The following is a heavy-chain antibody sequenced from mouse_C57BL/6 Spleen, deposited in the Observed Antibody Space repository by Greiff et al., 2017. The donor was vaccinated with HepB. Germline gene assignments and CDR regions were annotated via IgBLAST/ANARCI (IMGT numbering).Heavy chain of an antibody. V-gene: IGHV1-55*01. CDR2: IYPGSGST. CDR1: GYTFTSYW. CDR3: ARKTTTVVDWYFDV. Sequence: QVQLQQSGAELVKPGASVKMSCKASGYTFTSYWITWVKQRPGQGLEWIGDIYPGSGSTNYNEKFKSKATLTVDTSSSTAYMQLSSLTSEDSAVYYCARKTTTVVDWYFDVWGTGTTVTVSS. D-gene: IGHD1-1*01. J-gene: IGHJ1*03.